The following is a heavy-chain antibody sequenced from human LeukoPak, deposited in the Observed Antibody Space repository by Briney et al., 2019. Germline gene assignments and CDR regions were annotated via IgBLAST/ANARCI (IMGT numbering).Heavy chain of an antibody. Sequence: GESLQISCKGSGYSFTSYWIGWVRQMPGKGLGWMGIIYPGDSDTRYSPSFQGQVTISADKSISTAYLQWSSLKASDTAMYYCATSIAVAGEAADYWGQGTLVTVSS. CDR1: GYSFTSYW. J-gene: IGHJ4*02. CDR2: IYPGDSDT. D-gene: IGHD6-19*01. CDR3: ATSIAVAGEAADY. V-gene: IGHV5-51*01.